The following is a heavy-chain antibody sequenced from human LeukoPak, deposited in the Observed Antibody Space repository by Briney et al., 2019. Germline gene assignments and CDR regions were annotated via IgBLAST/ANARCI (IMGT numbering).Heavy chain of an antibody. CDR1: GGSISSGGYY. CDR2: IYYSGST. J-gene: IGHJ4*02. D-gene: IGHD5-12*01. Sequence: PSETLSLTCTVSGGSISSGGYYWSWIRQHPGKGLEWIGYIYYSGSTYYNPSLKSRVTISVDTSKNQFSLKLSPVTAADTAVYYCARVRLATDFDYWGQGTLVTVSS. CDR3: ARVRLATDFDY. V-gene: IGHV4-31*03.